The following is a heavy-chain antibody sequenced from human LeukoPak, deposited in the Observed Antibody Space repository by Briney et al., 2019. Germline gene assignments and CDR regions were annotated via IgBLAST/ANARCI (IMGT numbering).Heavy chain of an antibody. J-gene: IGHJ4*02. CDR3: ARDAPAGGKPEYFFDY. CDR1: GFTFSTYS. CDR2: IGRGIT. V-gene: IGHV3-48*04. D-gene: IGHD2/OR15-2a*01. Sequence: GGSLRLSSTASGFTFSTYSMNWVRQAPGKGLEWISHIGRGITYADSVKGRFTISRDNAKNSVYLQMNSLRAEDTAVYYCARDAPAGGKPEYFFDYWGQGTLVTVSS.